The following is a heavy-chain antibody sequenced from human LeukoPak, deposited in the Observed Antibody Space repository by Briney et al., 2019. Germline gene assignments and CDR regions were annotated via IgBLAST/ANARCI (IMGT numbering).Heavy chain of an antibody. D-gene: IGHD2-2*01. CDR1: GFTFSDYA. Sequence: GGSLRLSCTASGFTFSDYAMGWVRQAPGKGLEWVSGIGGSGFNTYYADSVKGQFTISRDNSKNTLYLQMKSLRVEDTAVYYCAKDRSTSFWFFDSWGQGTLVTVSS. V-gene: IGHV3-23*01. J-gene: IGHJ4*02. CDR2: IGGSGFNT. CDR3: AKDRSTSFWFFDS.